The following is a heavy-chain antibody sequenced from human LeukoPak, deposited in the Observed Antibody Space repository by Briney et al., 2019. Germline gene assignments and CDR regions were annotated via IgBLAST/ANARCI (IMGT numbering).Heavy chain of an antibody. CDR2: ISSSGSTI. CDR1: GFTFSDYY. Sequence: GGSLRLSCATSGFTFSDYYMSWIRQAPGKGLEWVSYISSSGSTIYYADSVKGRFTISRDDAKNSLYLQMNSLRAEDTAVYYCARDNWNDVPGDYWGQGTLVTVSS. D-gene: IGHD1-20*01. CDR3: ARDNWNDVPGDY. J-gene: IGHJ4*02. V-gene: IGHV3-11*01.